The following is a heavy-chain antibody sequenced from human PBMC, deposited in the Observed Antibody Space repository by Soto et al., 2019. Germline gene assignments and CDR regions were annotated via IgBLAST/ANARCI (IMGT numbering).Heavy chain of an antibody. CDR2: ISGSGGST. CDR1: GFTFSSYA. V-gene: IGHV3-23*01. J-gene: IGHJ5*02. CDR3: AKGVAFPGKLRYNWFDP. Sequence: GGSLRLSCAASGFTFSSYAMSRVRQAPGKGLEWVSAISGSGGSTYYADSVKGRFTISRDNSKNTLYLQMNSLRAEDTAVYYCAKGVAFPGKLRYNWFDPWGQGTLVTVSS. D-gene: IGHD2-15*01.